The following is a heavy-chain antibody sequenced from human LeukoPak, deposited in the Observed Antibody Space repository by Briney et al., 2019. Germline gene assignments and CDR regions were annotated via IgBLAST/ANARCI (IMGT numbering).Heavy chain of an antibody. V-gene: IGHV3-21*01. CDR1: GFTFSSYS. CDR3: ARATHGSYYAFDI. J-gene: IGHJ3*02. D-gene: IGHD1-26*01. Sequence: GGSLRLSCAASGFTFSSYSMNWVRQAPGKGLEWVSSISSSSYIYYADSVKGRFTISRDNAKNSLYLQMNSLRAEDTAVYYCARATHGSYYAFDIWGQGTMVTVSS. CDR2: ISSSSYI.